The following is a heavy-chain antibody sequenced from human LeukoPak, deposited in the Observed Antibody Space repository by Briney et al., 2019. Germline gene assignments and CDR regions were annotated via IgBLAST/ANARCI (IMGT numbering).Heavy chain of an antibody. Sequence: GSLRPSCAASGFTVSSNYMSWVRPAPGEGLEGVSVIYSGGSTYYADAVKGRFTISRDNSKNTLYLQMNSLRAEDTAVYYCATPGSGYYGPFDYWGQGTLVTVSS. J-gene: IGHJ4*02. V-gene: IGHV3-53*01. CDR3: ATPGSGYYGPFDY. D-gene: IGHD3-3*01. CDR2: IYSGGST. CDR1: GFTVSSNY.